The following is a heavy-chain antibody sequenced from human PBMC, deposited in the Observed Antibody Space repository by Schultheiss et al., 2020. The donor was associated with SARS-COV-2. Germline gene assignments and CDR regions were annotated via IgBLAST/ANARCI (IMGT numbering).Heavy chain of an antibody. CDR1: GFTFSSYA. D-gene: IGHD3-10*01. J-gene: IGHJ4*02. V-gene: IGHV3-23*01. Sequence: GESLKISCAASGFTFSSYAMSWVRQAPGKGLEWVSAISGSGGSTYYADSVKGRFTISRDNSKNTLYLQMNSLRAEDTAVYYCAREGMVRGVVPDYWGQGTLVTVSS. CDR3: AREGMVRGVVPDY. CDR2: ISGSGGST.